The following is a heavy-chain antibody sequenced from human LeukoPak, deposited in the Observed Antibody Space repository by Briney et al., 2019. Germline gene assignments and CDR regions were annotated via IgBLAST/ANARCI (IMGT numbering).Heavy chain of an antibody. V-gene: IGHV4-4*07. CDR2: IYTSGST. Sequence: SETLSLTCAVSGYSISSGYYWSWIRQPAGKGLEWIGRIYTSGSTNYNPSLKSRVTMSVDTSKNQFSLKLSSVTAADTAVYYCASFSSGWGTFDYWGQGTLVTVSS. D-gene: IGHD6-19*01. CDR1: GYSISSGYY. CDR3: ASFSSGWGTFDY. J-gene: IGHJ4*02.